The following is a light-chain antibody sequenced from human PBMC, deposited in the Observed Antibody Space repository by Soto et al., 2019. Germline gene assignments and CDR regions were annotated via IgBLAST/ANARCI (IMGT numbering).Light chain of an antibody. Sequence: QLVLTQPASVSGSPGQSITISCTGTSSDVGGYNYVSWYQQHPGKAPKLMIYDVSNRPSGVSNSFSGSKSGNTASLTISGLQAEDEADYYCSSYTSSSTLVVFGGGTKLTVL. CDR1: SSDVGGYNY. CDR2: DVS. J-gene: IGLJ2*01. V-gene: IGLV2-14*01. CDR3: SSYTSSSTLVV.